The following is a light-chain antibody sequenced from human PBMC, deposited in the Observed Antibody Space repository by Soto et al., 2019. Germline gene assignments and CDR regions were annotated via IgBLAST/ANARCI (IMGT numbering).Light chain of an antibody. V-gene: IGKV1-5*03. Sequence: DIQMTPSPSTLSASVGVRVTITCRGSQSMNIWLAWYQQKPGKAPKLLIYKASSLETGVPSRFSGSGFGTEFTLTISSLQPDDFATYFCQQYNFYPWTFGQGTKVEIK. CDR1: QSMNIW. CDR3: QQYNFYPWT. CDR2: KAS. J-gene: IGKJ1*01.